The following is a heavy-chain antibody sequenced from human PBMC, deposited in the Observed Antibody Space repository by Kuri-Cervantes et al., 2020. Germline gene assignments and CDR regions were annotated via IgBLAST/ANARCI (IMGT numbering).Heavy chain of an antibody. Sequence: GGSLRLSCAASGFTLADYAMHWVRQAPGKGLEWVSGISWNSGSIGYADSVKVRFTISRDNSKNTLYLQMNSLRAEDTAVYYCAKRSKAVAGLSTPYYFDYWGQGTLVTVSS. V-gene: IGHV3-9*01. CDR1: GFTLADYA. D-gene: IGHD6-19*01. J-gene: IGHJ4*02. CDR2: ISWNSGSI. CDR3: AKRSKAVAGLSTPYYFDY.